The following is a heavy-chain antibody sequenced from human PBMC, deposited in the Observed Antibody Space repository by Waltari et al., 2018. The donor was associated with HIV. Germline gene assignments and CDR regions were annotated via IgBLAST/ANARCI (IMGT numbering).Heavy chain of an antibody. CDR3: ARKYSSSWGAPFDY. D-gene: IGHD6-13*01. CDR2: IWYEGSKK. V-gene: IGHV3-33*01. CDR1: GFTLSSYG. J-gene: IGHJ4*02. Sequence: QVQLVESGGGVVQPGRSLRLSCATSGFTLSSYGMHWVRQAPGKGLGWVTVIWYEGSKKYYADSVKGRFTISRDNSKNTLYLQMNSLRIEDTAVYYCARKYSSSWGAPFDYWGQGTLVTVSS.